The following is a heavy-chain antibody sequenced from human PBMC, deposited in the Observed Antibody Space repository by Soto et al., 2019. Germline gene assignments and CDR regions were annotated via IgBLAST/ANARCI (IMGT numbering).Heavy chain of an antibody. CDR2: ISGGDRT. J-gene: IGHJ4*02. CDR1: GFTFSISA. D-gene: IGHD6-19*01. V-gene: IGHV3-23*01. Sequence: GGSLRLSCAASGFTFSISAMTWVRQPPGKGLEWVSAISGGDRTYHTNSVKGRFTISRDNFKNTLFLQLDSLRVDDTAVYYCARFVGYGSGWYPDYWGQGTPVTVSS. CDR3: ARFVGYGSGWYPDY.